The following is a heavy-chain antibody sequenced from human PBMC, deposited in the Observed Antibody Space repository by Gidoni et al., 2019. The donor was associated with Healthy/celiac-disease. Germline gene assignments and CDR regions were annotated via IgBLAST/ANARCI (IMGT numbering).Heavy chain of an antibody. Sequence: EVQLVESGGGLVQPGGSLRLSCAASGFTFSDHYMDWVRQAPGKGLEWVGRTRNKANSYTTEYAASVKGRFTISRDDSKNSLYLQMNSLKTEDTAVYYCARDSYCGGDCLDAFDIWGQGTMVTVSS. CDR1: GFTFSDHY. V-gene: IGHV3-72*01. D-gene: IGHD2-21*02. CDR2: TRNKANSYTT. J-gene: IGHJ3*02. CDR3: ARDSYCGGDCLDAFDI.